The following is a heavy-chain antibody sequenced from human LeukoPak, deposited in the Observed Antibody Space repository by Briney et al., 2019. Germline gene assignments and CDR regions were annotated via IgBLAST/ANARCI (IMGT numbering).Heavy chain of an antibody. J-gene: IGHJ4*02. CDR1: GYSFTSYW. Sequence: GESLKISCKGSGYSFTSYWIGWVRQMPGEGLEWMGIIYPGDSDTRYSPSFQGQVTISADKSISTAYLQWSSLKASDTAMYYCARRGREMATIRGAFDYWGQGTLVTVSS. D-gene: IGHD5-24*01. V-gene: IGHV5-51*01. CDR2: IYPGDSDT. CDR3: ARRGREMATIRGAFDY.